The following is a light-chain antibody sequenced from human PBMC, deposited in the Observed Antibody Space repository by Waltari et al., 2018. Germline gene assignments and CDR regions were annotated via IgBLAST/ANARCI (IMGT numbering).Light chain of an antibody. CDR3: HQRSDWPLT. Sequence: EIVLTQSPATLSLSPGERATLSCRTSQSVGTYLVWYQQKPGQAPRLLIYDASNRATGIPARFRGSASGTDFTLTISYLEPEDCAVYYCHQRSDWPLTFGGGTKVEIK. J-gene: IGKJ4*01. CDR2: DAS. CDR1: QSVGTY. V-gene: IGKV3-11*01.